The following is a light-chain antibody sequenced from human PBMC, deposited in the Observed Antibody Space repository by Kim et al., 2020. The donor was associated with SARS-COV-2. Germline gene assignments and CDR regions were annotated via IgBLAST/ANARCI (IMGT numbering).Light chain of an antibody. Sequence: DIQMTQSPSTLSASVGDRVTITCRASQSLSSWLAWYQQKPGKAPNLLIYDASNLQSGVPSRFSGSGSGTEFTLTISSLQPDDFATYYCQQYNSYPWTFGQGTKVDIK. CDR2: DAS. CDR1: QSLSSW. CDR3: QQYNSYPWT. V-gene: IGKV1-5*01. J-gene: IGKJ1*01.